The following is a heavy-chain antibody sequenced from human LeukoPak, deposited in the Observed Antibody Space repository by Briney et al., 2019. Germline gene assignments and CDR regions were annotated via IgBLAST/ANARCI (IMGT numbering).Heavy chain of an antibody. Sequence: SETLSLTCAVYGGSFSGYYWSWIRQPPGKGLEWIGEINHSGSTNYNPSLKSRVAISVDTSKNQFSLKLSSVTAADSAVYYCATCPLNDGYGDQFDYWGQGTLVTVSS. CDR3: ATCPLNDGYGDQFDY. CDR1: GGSFSGYY. D-gene: IGHD4-17*01. CDR2: INHSGST. J-gene: IGHJ4*02. V-gene: IGHV4-34*01.